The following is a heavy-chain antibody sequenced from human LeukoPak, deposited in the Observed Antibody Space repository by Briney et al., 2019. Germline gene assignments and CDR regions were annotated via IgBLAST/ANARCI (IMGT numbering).Heavy chain of an antibody. Sequence: ASVKVSCKASGYTFTSYDINWVRQATGQGLEWMGWMNPNSGNTGYAQKFQGRVTITRNTSISTAYMELSSLRSEDTAVYYCARGDSATVTTKEKYYYYYMDVWGKGTTVTISS. D-gene: IGHD4-17*01. CDR1: GYTFTSYD. CDR3: ARGDSATVTTKEKYYYYYMDV. V-gene: IGHV1-8*03. CDR2: MNPNSGNT. J-gene: IGHJ6*03.